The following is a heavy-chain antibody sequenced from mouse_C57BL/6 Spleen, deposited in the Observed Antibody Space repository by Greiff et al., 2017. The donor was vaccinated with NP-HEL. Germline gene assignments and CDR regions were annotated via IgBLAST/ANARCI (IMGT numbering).Heavy chain of an antibody. CDR3: TRKITTVVADWYFDV. CDR2: IYPGNSDT. V-gene: IGHV1-5*01. CDR1: GYTFTSYW. Sequence: EVQVVESGTVLARPGASVKMSCKTSGYTFTSYWMHWVKQRPGQGLEWIGAIYPGNSDTSYNQKFKGKAKLTAVTSASTAYMELSSLTNEDSAVYYCTRKITTVVADWYFDVWGTGTTVTVSS. D-gene: IGHD1-1*01. J-gene: IGHJ1*03.